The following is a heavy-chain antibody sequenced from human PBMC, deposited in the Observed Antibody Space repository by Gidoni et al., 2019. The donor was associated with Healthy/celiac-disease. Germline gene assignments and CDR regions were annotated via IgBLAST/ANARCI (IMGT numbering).Heavy chain of an antibody. CDR2: ISYDGSNK. Sequence: GKGLEWVAVISYDGSNKYYADSVKGRFTSSRDNSKNTLYLQMNSLRAADTAVYYCAKDRDYMVYYFDYWGQGTLVTVSS. CDR3: AKDRDYMVYYFDY. V-gene: IGHV3-30*18. D-gene: IGHD2-8*01. J-gene: IGHJ4*02.